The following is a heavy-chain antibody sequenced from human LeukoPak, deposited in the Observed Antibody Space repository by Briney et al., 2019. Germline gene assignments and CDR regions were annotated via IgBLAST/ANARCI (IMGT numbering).Heavy chain of an antibody. CDR1: GFTLSSYA. D-gene: IGHD6-19*01. V-gene: IGHV3-33*01. Sequence: GGSLRLSCAASGFTLSSYAMHGVPQAPGRGLEWGAVISYDGSNKYYADSVKGRFTISREHSKNTLYLQMKSLRAEDTAVYYCARELEIAVAGTLGYWGEGTLVTVSS. J-gene: IGHJ4*02. CDR2: ISYDGSNK. CDR3: ARELEIAVAGTLGY.